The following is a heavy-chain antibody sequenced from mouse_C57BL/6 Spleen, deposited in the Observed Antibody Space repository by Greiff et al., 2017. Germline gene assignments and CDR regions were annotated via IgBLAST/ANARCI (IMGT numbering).Heavy chain of an antibody. J-gene: IGHJ1*03. V-gene: IGHV1-52*01. CDR3: ARNPDYYGSSYWYFDV. CDR2: IDPSDSET. Sequence: QLQQPGAELVRPGSSVKLSCKASGYTFTSYWMHWVKQRPIQGLEWIGNIDPSDSETHYNQKFKDKATLTVDKSSSTAYMQLSSLTSDDSAVYYCARNPDYYGSSYWYFDVWGTGTTVTVSS. CDR1: GYTFTSYW. D-gene: IGHD1-1*01.